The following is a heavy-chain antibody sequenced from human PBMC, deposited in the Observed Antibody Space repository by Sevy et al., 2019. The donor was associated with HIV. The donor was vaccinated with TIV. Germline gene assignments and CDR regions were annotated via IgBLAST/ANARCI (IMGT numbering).Heavy chain of an antibody. CDR2: IWYDGINK. V-gene: IGHV3-33*01. CDR1: GFTFNTYG. D-gene: IGHD3-10*01. CDR3: ARDKSPPVSVTMVRGALSYYFDY. J-gene: IGHJ4*02. Sequence: QLGGSLRLSCAASGFTFNTYGMHWVRQAPGKGLEWVAVIWYDGINKFYADSVKGRFTISRDNSKNTLYLQMNSLRAADTAVYYCARDKSPPVSVTMVRGALSYYFDYWGQGTLVTVSS.